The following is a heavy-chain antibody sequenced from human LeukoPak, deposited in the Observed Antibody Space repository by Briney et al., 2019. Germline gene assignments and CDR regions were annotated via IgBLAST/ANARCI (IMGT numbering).Heavy chain of an antibody. J-gene: IGHJ4*02. D-gene: IGHD1-26*01. CDR1: GLTFSSNF. V-gene: IGHV3-66*01. CDR2: IYSGGST. Sequence: GGSLTLSCAASGLTFSSNFMGWVRPPPGRGLEWVSFIYSGGSTSYTDSVKGRFTISRDTSKNTLYLQMNSLRVEDPAVYYCTRSYSGVLAHFDYWGQGTLVTVSS. CDR3: TRSYSGVLAHFDY.